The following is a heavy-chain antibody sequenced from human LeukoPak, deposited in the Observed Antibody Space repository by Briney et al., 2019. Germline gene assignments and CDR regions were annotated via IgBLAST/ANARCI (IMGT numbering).Heavy chain of an antibody. CDR1: GFTFSDYY. Sequence: AGGSLRLSCAASGFTFSDYYMSWVRQAPGKGLEWVSYISSSSSYTNYADSVKGRFTISRENAKNSLYLQMNSLRAEDTAVYYCARAPGREDAFDIWGQGTMVTVSS. J-gene: IGHJ3*02. V-gene: IGHV3-11*06. CDR3: ARAPGREDAFDI. CDR2: ISSSSSYT.